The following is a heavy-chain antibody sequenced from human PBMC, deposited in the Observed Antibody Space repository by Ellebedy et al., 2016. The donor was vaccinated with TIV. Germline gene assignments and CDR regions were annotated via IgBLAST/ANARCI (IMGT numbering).Heavy chain of an antibody. J-gene: IGHJ4*02. CDR1: GVTVPSNSSG. D-gene: IGHD6-19*01. Sequence: SQTLSLTCDISGVTVPSNSSGLNSTRQSLSRLLEWLARTYYRSKWYNDYALFVRSRIIINPDTSKNQFSLQLNSVTPEDTAVYYCARGFGNGWPFDCWGQGTLVTVSS. CDR2: TYYRSKWYN. V-gene: IGHV6-1*01. CDR3: ARGFGNGWPFDC.